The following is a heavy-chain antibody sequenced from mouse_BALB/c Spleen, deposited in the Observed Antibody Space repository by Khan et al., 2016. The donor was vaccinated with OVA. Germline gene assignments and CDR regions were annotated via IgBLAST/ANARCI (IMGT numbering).Heavy chain of an antibody. CDR2: ICYSGNT. J-gene: IGHJ2*01. CDR3: SKNYGGGFDY. V-gene: IGHV3-2*02. Sequence: EVQLQESGPGLVKPSQSLSLTCTVTGYSITSDYAWNWIRQFPGNKLEWMGYICYSGNTKYNPSLKSRISITRDTSKNQFFLQLNSVTTEDTATDYVSKNYGGGFDYWGQGTTLTVSS. CDR1: GYSITSDYA. D-gene: IGHD1-1*02.